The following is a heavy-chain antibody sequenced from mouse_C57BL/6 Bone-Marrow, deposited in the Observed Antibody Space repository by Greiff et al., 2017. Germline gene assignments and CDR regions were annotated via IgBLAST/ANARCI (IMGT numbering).Heavy chain of an antibody. Sequence: EVKLMESGGGLVQPKGSLKLSCAASGFSFNTYAMNWVRQAPGKGSEWVARIRSKSNNYATYYADSVKDRFTISRDDSESMLYLQMNNLKTEDTAMYYCVKCIYAMDYWGQGTSVTVSS. CDR3: VKCIYAMDY. J-gene: IGHJ4*01. CDR2: IRSKSNNYAT. V-gene: IGHV10-1*01. CDR1: GFSFNTYA.